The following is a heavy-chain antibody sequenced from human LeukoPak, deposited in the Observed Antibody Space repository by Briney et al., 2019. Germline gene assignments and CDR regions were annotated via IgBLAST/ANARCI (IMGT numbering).Heavy chain of an antibody. V-gene: IGHV3-30*02. CDR2: IRYDGSHK. CDR1: GFTFSNDG. CDR3: ARREYGSGWYFDY. D-gene: IGHD6-19*01. J-gene: IGHJ4*02. Sequence: PGGSLRLSCAASGFTFSNDGMHWVRQAPGKGVEWGTFIRYDGSHKYYADSVKGRFTISRDNSNTPLYLQMNSLRPEDTAVSYCARREYGSGWYFDYWGQGTLVTVSS.